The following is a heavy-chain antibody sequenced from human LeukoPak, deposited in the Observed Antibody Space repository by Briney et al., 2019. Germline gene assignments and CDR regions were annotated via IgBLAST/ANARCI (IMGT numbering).Heavy chain of an antibody. Sequence: PGGSLRLSCAASGFTFSSYGMSWVRQAPGKGLEWVSSNSGSGGSTYYADSVKGRFTISRDNSKNTLYLQMNSLRAEDTAVYYCAQPPSPARSGYYTEQYFQHWGQGTLVTVSS. CDR3: AQPPSPARSGYYTEQYFQH. V-gene: IGHV3-23*01. CDR1: GFTFSSYG. D-gene: IGHD3-3*01. CDR2: NSGSGGST. J-gene: IGHJ1*01.